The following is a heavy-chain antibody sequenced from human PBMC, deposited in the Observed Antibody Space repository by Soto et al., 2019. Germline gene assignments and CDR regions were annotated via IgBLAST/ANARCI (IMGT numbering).Heavy chain of an antibody. D-gene: IGHD2-15*01. CDR1: GYSFTSYW. V-gene: IGHV5-51*03. CDR3: ARLVDIVVVVAAGIPAN. J-gene: IGHJ4*02. CDR2: IYPGDSDT. Sequence: EVQLVQSGAEVKKPGESLKISCKGSGYSFTSYWIGWVRQMPGKGLEWMGIIYPGDSDTRYSPSFQGQVTISADKSISNAYLQWSSLKASDTAMYYCARLVDIVVVVAAGIPANWGQGTLVTVSS.